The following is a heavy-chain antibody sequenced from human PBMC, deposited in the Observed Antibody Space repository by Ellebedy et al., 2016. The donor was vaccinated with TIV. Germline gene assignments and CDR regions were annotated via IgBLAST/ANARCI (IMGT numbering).Heavy chain of an antibody. CDR2: LYSSGRT. CDR3: ARDRSFSSTTGLFDF. J-gene: IGHJ4*02. CDR1: GGSVSGYY. V-gene: IGHV4-4*07. Sequence: MPGGSLRLSCTVSGGSVSGYYWSWIRQPAGKGLEWIGRLYSSGRTTYNPSLESRVTMSVDTSRNQFSLKLGSVTAADTAVYYCARDRSFSSTTGLFDFWGQGTLVTVSS. D-gene: IGHD6-13*01.